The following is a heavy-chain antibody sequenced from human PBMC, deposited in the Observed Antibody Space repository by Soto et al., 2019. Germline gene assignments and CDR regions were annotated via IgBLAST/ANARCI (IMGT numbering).Heavy chain of an antibody. CDR1: GYTFTSYG. CDR3: ARDYSSSWYEPFDY. J-gene: IGHJ4*02. V-gene: IGHV1-18*01. CDR2: ISAYNGNK. D-gene: IGHD6-13*01. Sequence: QVQLVQSGAEVKKPGASVKVSCKASGYTFTSYGISWVRQAPGQGLEWMGWISAYNGNKNYAQKLRGRVTMTTDTSTSTAYMGLRSLRSDDTAVYYCARDYSSSWYEPFDYWGQGTLVTVSS.